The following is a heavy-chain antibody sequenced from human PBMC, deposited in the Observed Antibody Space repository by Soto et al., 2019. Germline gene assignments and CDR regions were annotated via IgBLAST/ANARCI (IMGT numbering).Heavy chain of an antibody. D-gene: IGHD1-7*01. CDR3: ARDRIIGTSYSDY. Sequence: PSLTCTVSSGSINSFYWSWIRQPAGKGLEWIGRIHSSGTTNYNPSLKSRVTMSVDTSRNQFSLKLTSVTAADTAVYYCARDRIIGTSYSDYWGQGVLVTVSS. CDR1: SGSINSFY. CDR2: IHSSGTT. J-gene: IGHJ4*02. V-gene: IGHV4-4*07.